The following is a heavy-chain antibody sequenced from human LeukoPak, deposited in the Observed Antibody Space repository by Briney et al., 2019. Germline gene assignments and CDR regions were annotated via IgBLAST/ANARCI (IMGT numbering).Heavy chain of an antibody. CDR3: ASLRTGDFDY. J-gene: IGHJ4*02. CDR1: GGSISSSNYY. D-gene: IGHD3-10*01. CDR2: IYYSEST. Sequence: SETLSLTCTVSGGSISSSNYYWGWIRQPPGKGLEWIGNIYYSESTYYNPSFKSRLTISVDTSKNQFSLKLSSVTAADTAVYYCASLRTGDFDYWGQGALVTVSS. V-gene: IGHV4-39*01.